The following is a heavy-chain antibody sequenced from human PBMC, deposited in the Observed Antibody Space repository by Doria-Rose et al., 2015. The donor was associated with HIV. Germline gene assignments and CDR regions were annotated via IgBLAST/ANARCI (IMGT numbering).Heavy chain of an antibody. CDR1: GVSLSSPGMG. CDR3: ARIKSSRWYHKYYFDF. J-gene: IGHJ4*02. V-gene: IGHV2-26*01. D-gene: IGHD6-13*01. Sequence: SGPVLVKPTETLTLTCTVSGVSLSSPGMGVSWIRQPPGKALEWLANTFSDDERSYKTSLKSRLTISRGTSISQVVLTMTDMDPVDTATYYCARIKSSRWYHKYYFDFRGQGTLVIVSA. CDR2: TFSDDER.